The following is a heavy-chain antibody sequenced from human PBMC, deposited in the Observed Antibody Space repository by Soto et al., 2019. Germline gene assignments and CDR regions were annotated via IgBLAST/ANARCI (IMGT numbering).Heavy chain of an antibody. CDR2: IYYSGST. V-gene: IGHV4-61*01. D-gene: IGHD2-15*01. Sequence: PSETLSLTCTVSGGSVSSGSYYWSWIRQPPGKGLEWIGYIYYSGSTNYNPSLKSRVTISVDTSKNQFSLKLSSVTAADTAVYYCARGGYCSGGSCYPFDPWGQGTLVTVSS. CDR3: ARGGYCSGGSCYPFDP. CDR1: GGSVSSGSYY. J-gene: IGHJ5*02.